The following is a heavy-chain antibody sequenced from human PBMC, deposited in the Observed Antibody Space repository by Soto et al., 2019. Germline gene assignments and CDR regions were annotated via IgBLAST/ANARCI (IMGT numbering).Heavy chain of an antibody. CDR3: ARHPRDDNYDFWSGYNYYYYMDV. Sequence: SETLSLTCTVSGGSISSSSYYWGWIRQPPGKGLEWIGSIYYSGSTYYNPSLKSRVTISVDTSKNQFSLKLGSVTAADTAVYYCARHPRDDNYDFWSGYNYYYYMDVWGKGTTVTVSS. J-gene: IGHJ6*03. CDR1: GGSISSSSYY. V-gene: IGHV4-39*01. D-gene: IGHD3-3*01. CDR2: IYYSGST.